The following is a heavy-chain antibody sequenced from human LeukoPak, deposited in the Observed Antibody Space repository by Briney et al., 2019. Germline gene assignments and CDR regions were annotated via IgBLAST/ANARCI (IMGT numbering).Heavy chain of an antibody. CDR1: GFTFSDYA. CDR2: ISTSGSIT. D-gene: IGHD1-26*01. Sequence: GGSLRLSCAASGFTFSDYAMSWVRQAPGRGLEWVSAISTSGSITYYADSVKGRFTISRDNLKNTLYAQMNSLRAEDTAVYYCTKITGGNYWGQGTQVTVSS. J-gene: IGHJ4*02. CDR3: TKITGGNY. V-gene: IGHV3-23*01.